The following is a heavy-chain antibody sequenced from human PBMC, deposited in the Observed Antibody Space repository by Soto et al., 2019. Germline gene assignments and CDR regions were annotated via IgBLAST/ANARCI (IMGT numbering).Heavy chain of an antibody. D-gene: IGHD3-9*01. CDR3: ARLNLDILPAYYAFDI. CDR2: ISYSGST. J-gene: IGHJ3*02. CDR1: RGSINSHY. Sequence: PSETLSLTCTVSRGSINSHYWSWIRQPPGKGLEYIAYISYSGSTNYNPSLKSRLTISVDTSKNQFSLKLSSVTAADTAVYYCARLNLDILPAYYAFDIWGQGTMVTVS. V-gene: IGHV4-59*08.